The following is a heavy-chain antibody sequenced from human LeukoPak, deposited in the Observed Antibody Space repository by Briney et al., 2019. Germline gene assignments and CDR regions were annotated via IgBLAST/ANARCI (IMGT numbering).Heavy chain of an antibody. CDR3: ARSPTNSAAGAADN. D-gene: IGHD6-13*01. J-gene: IGHJ4*02. CDR1: GYTFTGHY. V-gene: IGHV1-2*02. CDR2: ITPNSGDT. Sequence: ASVKVSCKASGYTFTGHYMHWVRQAPGQGPEWMGWITPNSGDTNYAQKFQGRVTMTRDTSISTAYMELSRLRSDDAAVYYCARSPTNSAAGAADNWGQGTLVTVSS.